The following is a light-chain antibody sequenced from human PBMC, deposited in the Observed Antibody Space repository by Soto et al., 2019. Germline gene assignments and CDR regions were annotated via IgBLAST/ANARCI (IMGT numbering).Light chain of an antibody. CDR2: KAS. V-gene: IGKV1-5*03. CDR1: QSISNW. Sequence: SKMTQSPYTLYASVGDRVTITFLASQSISNWLAWHQQKPGKAPKLLIYKASTLKSGVPSRFSGSGSGTEFTLTISSLQPDDFATYYCQHYNSYSEAFGQGTKVAI. CDR3: QHYNSYSEA. J-gene: IGKJ1*01.